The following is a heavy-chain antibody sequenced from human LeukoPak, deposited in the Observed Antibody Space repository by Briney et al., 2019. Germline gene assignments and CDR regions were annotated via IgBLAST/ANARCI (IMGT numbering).Heavy chain of an antibody. CDR1: GFTFSDYY. CDR2: IYSGGST. CDR3: AHEDYGNFDY. Sequence: GGSLRLSCAASGFTFSDYYMSWIRQAPGKGLEWVSVIYSGGSTYYADSVKGRFTISRDNSKNTLYLQMNSLRAEDTAVYYCAHEDYGNFDYWGQGTLVTVSS. J-gene: IGHJ4*02. V-gene: IGHV3-66*01. D-gene: IGHD3-16*01.